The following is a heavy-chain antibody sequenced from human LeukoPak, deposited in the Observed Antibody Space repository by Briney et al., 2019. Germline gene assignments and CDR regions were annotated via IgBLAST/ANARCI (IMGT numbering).Heavy chain of an antibody. V-gene: IGHV3-30-3*01. J-gene: IGHJ6*02. CDR1: GFTFSSYA. CDR2: ISYDGSNK. Sequence: GGSLRLSCAASGFTFSSYAMHWVRQAPGKGLEWVAVISYDGSNKYYADSVKGRFTISRDNSKNTLYLQMNSLRAEDTAVYYCARDRLPDPYYYYGMDVWGQGTTVTVSS. CDR3: ARDRLPDPYYYYGMDV. D-gene: IGHD5/OR15-5a*01.